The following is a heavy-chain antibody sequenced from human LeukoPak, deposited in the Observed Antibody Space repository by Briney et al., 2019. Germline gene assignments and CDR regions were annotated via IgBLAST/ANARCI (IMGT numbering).Heavy chain of an antibody. D-gene: IGHD5-18*01. CDR1: GYTFDDYA. CDR3: AKGHTYGLGESYLDF. Sequence: GGSLRLPCEASGYTFDDYAMHWVRQAPGKGLEWVSAISWNSGSIGYADSVKGRFTISRDNGKNSLYLQMNSLRTEDTALYYCAKGHTYGLGESYLDFWGQGTLVSVSS. V-gene: IGHV3-9*01. CDR2: ISWNSGSI. J-gene: IGHJ4*02.